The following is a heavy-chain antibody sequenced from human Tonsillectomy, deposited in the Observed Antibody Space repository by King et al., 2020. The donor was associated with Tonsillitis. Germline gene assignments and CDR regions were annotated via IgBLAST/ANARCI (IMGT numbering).Heavy chain of an antibody. CDR3: VKGDQRDY. V-gene: IGHV3-21*01. D-gene: IGHD3-16*01. CDR1: GFTFSSYT. Sequence: EVQLVESGGGLVKPGGSLRLSCVGSGFTFSSYTITWVRQAPGKGLEYVSSISRSSSLKYYADSGKGRFTISRDNADNSAYLQMNSLRDEDTAVYYCVKGDQRDYWGQGTLVAVSS. J-gene: IGHJ4*02. CDR2: ISRSSSLK.